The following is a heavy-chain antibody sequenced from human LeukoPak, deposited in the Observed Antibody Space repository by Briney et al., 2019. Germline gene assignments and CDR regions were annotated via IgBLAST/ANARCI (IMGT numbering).Heavy chain of an antibody. CDR2: INAGNCNT. Sequence: ASVKVSCKASGYTFTSYAMHWVRQAPGQRLEWMGWINAGNCNTKYSQKFQGRVTITRDTSARTAYMELSSLRSEATAVYYCARGVGTTIATNRFDPWGQGNLVTVSP. CDR3: ARGVGTTIATNRFDP. CDR1: GYTFTSYA. D-gene: IGHD1-26*01. V-gene: IGHV1-3*01. J-gene: IGHJ5*02.